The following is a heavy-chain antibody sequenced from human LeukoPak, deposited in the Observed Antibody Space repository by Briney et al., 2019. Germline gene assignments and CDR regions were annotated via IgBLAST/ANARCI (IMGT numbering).Heavy chain of an antibody. V-gene: IGHV3-21*01. J-gene: IGHJ4*02. D-gene: IGHD1-26*01. CDR3: ARDPGVGATTIDY. CDR2: ISSSSSYI. Sequence: GGSLRLSCAASGFTFSSYSMNWVSQAPGKGLEWVSSISSSSSYIYYADSVKGRFTISRDNTKNSLYLQMNRLRAEDTAVYYCARDPGVGATTIDYWGQGTLVTVSS. CDR1: GFTFSSYS.